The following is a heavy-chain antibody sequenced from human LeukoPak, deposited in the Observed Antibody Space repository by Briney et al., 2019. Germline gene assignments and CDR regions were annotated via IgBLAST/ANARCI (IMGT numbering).Heavy chain of an antibody. Sequence: ASVKVSCKASGYTFTTYDMNWVRQATGQGLEWMGWMNPNSGNTGYAQKFRGRVTMTRNTSISTAYMELSSLRSEDTAVYYCARGPNKSDGGNSGSAWFDPWGRGNLVTVSS. D-gene: IGHD4-23*01. V-gene: IGHV1-8*01. CDR1: GYTFTTYD. CDR2: MNPNSGNT. CDR3: ARGPNKSDGGNSGSAWFDP. J-gene: IGHJ5*02.